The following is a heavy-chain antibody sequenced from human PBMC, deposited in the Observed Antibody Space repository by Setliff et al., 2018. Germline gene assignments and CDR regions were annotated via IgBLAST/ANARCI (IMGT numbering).Heavy chain of an antibody. CDR1: RFTFSNYW. V-gene: IGHV3-7*01. CDR3: ARVKAVAGTRPYYYGMDV. D-gene: IGHD6-19*01. J-gene: IGHJ6*02. CDR2: IKEDGSEK. Sequence: PGGSLRLSCAASRFTFSNYWMSWVRQAPGKGLEWVANIKEDGSEKYYVDSVKGRFTISRDNAKNSLDLQMDSLRGEDTAVYYCARVKAVAGTRPYYYGMDVWGQGTTVTVSS.